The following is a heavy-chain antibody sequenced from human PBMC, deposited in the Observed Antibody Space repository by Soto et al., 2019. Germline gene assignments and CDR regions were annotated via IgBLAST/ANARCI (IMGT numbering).Heavy chain of an antibody. J-gene: IGHJ6*02. V-gene: IGHV3-30-3*01. D-gene: IGHD1-26*01. CDR2: ISYDGSNK. Sequence: QVQLVESGGGVVQPGRSLRLSCAASGFTFSSYAMHWVRQAPGKGLEWVAVISYDGSNKYYADSVKGRFTISRDNSKNTLYRQMNSLRAEDTAVYYFARFESREGYGMDVWCQGTTVTVSS. CDR3: ARFESREGYGMDV. CDR1: GFTFSSYA.